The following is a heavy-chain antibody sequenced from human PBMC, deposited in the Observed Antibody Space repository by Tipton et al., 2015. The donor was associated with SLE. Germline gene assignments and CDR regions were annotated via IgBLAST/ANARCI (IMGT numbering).Heavy chain of an antibody. CDR1: GFTLNDYA. CDR2: MSWNGVDI. J-gene: IGHJ5*02. CDR3: ARKGLLWFRELSGFDP. D-gene: IGHD3-10*01. V-gene: IGHV3-9*01. Sequence: SLRLSCAASGFTLNDYAMHWVRQAPGKGLEWVSSMSWNGVDIGYADSVKGRFTISRDNSKNTLYLQMNSLRAEDTAVYYCARKGLLWFRELSGFDPWGQGTLVTVSS.